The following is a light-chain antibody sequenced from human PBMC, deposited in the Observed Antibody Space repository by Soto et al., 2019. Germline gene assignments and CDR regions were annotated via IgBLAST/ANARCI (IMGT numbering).Light chain of an antibody. CDR1: QSVASRN. CDR2: GAS. J-gene: IGKJ1*01. V-gene: IGKV3-20*01. Sequence: EIVLTQSPVTLSLSPGERATLSCRASQSVASRNLAWYQQKSGQAPRLLIYGASSRAIHTPDRFSGSGSGTDFTLTISGLEPEDFAVYYCQHFGNSIWTLGQGTXVDIK. CDR3: QHFGNSIWT.